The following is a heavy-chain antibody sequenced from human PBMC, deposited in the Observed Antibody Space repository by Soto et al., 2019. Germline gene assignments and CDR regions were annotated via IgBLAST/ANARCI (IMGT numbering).Heavy chain of an antibody. CDR3: ARNNYDKDGYYFDY. CDR1: GGSVNSGTYY. Sequence: SETLSLTCTVSGGSVNSGTYYWGWIRQPPGKGLEWIGNIYYTGSTYYNPSLKSRVTISVDTSQNEFSLRLSSVTAADTAVYYCARNNYDKDGYYFDYWGQGTLVTVSS. CDR2: IYYTGST. V-gene: IGHV4-39*01. J-gene: IGHJ4*02. D-gene: IGHD3-22*01.